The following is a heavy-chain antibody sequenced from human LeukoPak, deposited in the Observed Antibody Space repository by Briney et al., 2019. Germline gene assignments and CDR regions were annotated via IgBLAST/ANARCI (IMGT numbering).Heavy chain of an antibody. CDR1: GFTFSNAW. V-gene: IGHV3-15*01. Sequence: GGSLRLSCAASGFTFSNAWMSWVRQAPGKGLEWVVRIKSKTDGGTTDYAAPVKGRFTISRDDSKNTLYLQMNSLKTEDTAVYYCTTEGPIVVVPAAITDWFDPWGQGTLVTVSS. D-gene: IGHD2-2*02. CDR3: TTEGPIVVVPAAITDWFDP. CDR2: IKSKTDGGTT. J-gene: IGHJ5*02.